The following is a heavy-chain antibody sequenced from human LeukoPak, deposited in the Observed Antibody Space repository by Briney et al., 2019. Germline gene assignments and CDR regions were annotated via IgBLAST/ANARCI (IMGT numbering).Heavy chain of an antibody. J-gene: IGHJ4*02. CDR3: ARELAGHYYGSGSSFDY. CDR1: GFTFSSYA. CDR2: IIISGSYI. V-gene: IGHV3-21*06. D-gene: IGHD3-10*01. Sequence: GGSLRLSCADSGFTFSSYAMNWVRQAPGKGLEWVSSIIISGSYIYYADSLKGRFTISRDNAQNSLHLQMNSLRAEDTAVYYCARELAGHYYGSGSSFDYWGQGTLVTVSS.